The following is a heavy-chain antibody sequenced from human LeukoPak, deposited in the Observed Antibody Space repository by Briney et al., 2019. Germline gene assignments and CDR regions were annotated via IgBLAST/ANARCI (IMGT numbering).Heavy chain of an antibody. CDR3: ARESASSGTNWFDP. J-gene: IGHJ5*02. CDR1: AYSISSDYY. V-gene: IGHV4-38-2*02. D-gene: IGHD3-10*01. Sequence: SETLSLTCAVSAYSISSDYYWGWIRQPPGKGLEWIGTIYHSGTTYYNPSLKSRVTISVDTSKNQFSLKLSSVTAADTAVYYCARESASSGTNWFDPWGQGTLVTVSS. CDR2: IYHSGTT.